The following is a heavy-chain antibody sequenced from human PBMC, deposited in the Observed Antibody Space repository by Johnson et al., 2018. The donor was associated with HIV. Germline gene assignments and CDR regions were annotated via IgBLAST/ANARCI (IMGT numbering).Heavy chain of an antibody. J-gene: IGHJ3*02. CDR2: IYSGGST. CDR3: ARGGSSGWSCFRAFDI. D-gene: IGHD6-19*01. V-gene: IGHV3-66*01. Sequence: MQLVESGGGVVRPGGSLRLSCAASGFTVSSYAMHWVRQAPGKGLEWVSVIYSGGSTYYADSVKGRFTISRDNSKNTLYLQMNSLGAGDTAIYYCARGGSSGWSCFRAFDIWGQGTMVTVSS. CDR1: GFTVSSYA.